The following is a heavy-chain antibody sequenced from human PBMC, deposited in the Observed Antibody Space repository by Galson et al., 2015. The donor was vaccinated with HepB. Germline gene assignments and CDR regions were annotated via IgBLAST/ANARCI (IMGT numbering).Heavy chain of an antibody. Sequence: SLRLSCAASGFTFSSYGLHWVRQAPGKGLEWVAVIWYDGSNKYHADSVRGRFTISRDNSKNTLYLQMNSLRAEDTAVYYCARAEDYGGTLSDYWGQGTLVTVSS. J-gene: IGHJ4*02. CDR3: ARAEDYGGTLSDY. D-gene: IGHD4-23*01. V-gene: IGHV3-33*01. CDR2: IWYDGSNK. CDR1: GFTFSSYG.